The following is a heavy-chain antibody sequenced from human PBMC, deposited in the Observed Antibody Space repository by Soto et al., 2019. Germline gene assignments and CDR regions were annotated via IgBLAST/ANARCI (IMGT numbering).Heavy chain of an antibody. CDR2: IIPIFGTA. Sequence: QVQLVQSGAEVKKPGSSVKVSCKAPGGTFSSYAISWVRQAPGQGLEWMGGIIPIFGTAKYAQKFQGRVTITAVESTSTGYMELSSLRSEDTAVYYRARSQGGSSSLDIYYYYYYGMDVWGQGTTVTVSS. CDR1: GGTFSSYA. J-gene: IGHJ6*02. V-gene: IGHV1-69*01. D-gene: IGHD2-15*01. CDR3: ARSQGGSSSLDIYYYYYYGMDV.